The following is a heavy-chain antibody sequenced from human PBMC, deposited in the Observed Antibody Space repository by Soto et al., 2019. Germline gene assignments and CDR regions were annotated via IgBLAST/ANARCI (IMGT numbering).Heavy chain of an antibody. J-gene: IGHJ6*02. CDR1: GLPFSSYA. D-gene: IGHD6-13*01. CDR3: AKEEVAAGHLNTGFWYYYYGMDV. V-gene: IGHV3-23*01. CDR2: ISGSGGIT. Sequence: PXGLVMLFFAAAGLPFSSYAMSWVRQARGKGVEWVSAISGSGGITYYADSVKGRFTISRDNSKNTLYLQMNSLRAEETAVYYCAKEEVAAGHLNTGFWYYYYGMDVWGQGTTVTVSS.